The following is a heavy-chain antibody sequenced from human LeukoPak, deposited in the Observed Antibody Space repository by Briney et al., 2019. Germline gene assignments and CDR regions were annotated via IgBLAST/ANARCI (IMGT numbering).Heavy chain of an antibody. Sequence: GGSLRLSCAASGFTFSSYSMNWVRQAPGKGLEWVSSISSSSSYIYYADSVKGRFTISRDNAKNSLYLQMNSLRAEDTAVYYCARNDFWSGYTFDYWGQGTLVTVSS. CDR2: ISSSSSYI. V-gene: IGHV3-21*01. J-gene: IGHJ4*02. CDR3: ARNDFWSGYTFDY. D-gene: IGHD3-3*01. CDR1: GFTFSSYS.